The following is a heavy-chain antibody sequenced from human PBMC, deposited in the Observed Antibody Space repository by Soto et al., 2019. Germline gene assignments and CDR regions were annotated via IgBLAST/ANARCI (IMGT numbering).Heavy chain of an antibody. D-gene: IGHD2-15*01. J-gene: IGHJ6*02. CDR3: ARDRVVVAARHCGMDV. V-gene: IGHV3-7*01. CDR1: GFTFSSYW. Sequence: EVQLVESGGGLVQPGGSLRLSCAASGFTFSSYWMSWVRQAPGKGLEWVANIKQDGSEKYYVDSVKGRFTISRDNAKNSLYLQMNSLRAEDTAVYYCARDRVVVAARHCGMDVWGQGTTVTVSS. CDR2: IKQDGSEK.